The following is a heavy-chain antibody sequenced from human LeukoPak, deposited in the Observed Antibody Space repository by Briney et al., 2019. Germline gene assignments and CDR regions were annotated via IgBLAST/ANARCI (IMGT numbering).Heavy chain of an antibody. J-gene: IGHJ4*02. V-gene: IGHV3-9*01. Sequence: PGGSLRLSCAASGFTFDDYAMHWVRQAPGKGLEWVSGISWNSGSIGYADSVKGRFTISRDNAKNSLYLQMNSLRAEDTALYYCAKDEGPYDSGGYYDSWGQGTLVTVSS. CDR2: ISWNSGSI. CDR3: AKDEGPYDSGGYYDS. CDR1: GFTFDDYA. D-gene: IGHD3-22*01.